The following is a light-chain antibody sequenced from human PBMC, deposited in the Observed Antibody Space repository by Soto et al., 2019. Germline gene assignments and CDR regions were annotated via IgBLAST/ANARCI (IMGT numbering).Light chain of an antibody. Sequence: EIVLTQSPGTLSLSPGERATLSCRASQSVSSNYLAWYQQKPGQAPRLLIYGASSRATGIPDRFSGSGSGTDFTLTISSLEPEDFAVYYCQKYGSSPRTFGQGTKLEI. V-gene: IGKV3-20*01. CDR2: GAS. J-gene: IGKJ2*01. CDR1: QSVSSNY. CDR3: QKYGSSPRT.